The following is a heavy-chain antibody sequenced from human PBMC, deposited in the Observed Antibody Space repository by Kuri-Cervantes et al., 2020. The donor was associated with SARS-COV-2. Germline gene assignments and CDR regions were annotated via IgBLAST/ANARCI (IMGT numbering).Heavy chain of an antibody. CDR1: GFTFSYYW. V-gene: IGHV3-7*05. Sequence: GESLKISCAASGFTFSYYWMSWVRQAPGKGLEWVANINQDGSEKYYVGSVKGRFTISRDNSKNTLDLQMNTLRAEDTAVYYCAKDNSENGRGYWYFDLWGRGTLVTVSS. CDR3: AKDNSENGRGYWYFDL. J-gene: IGHJ2*01. D-gene: IGHD1-1*01. CDR2: INQDGSEK.